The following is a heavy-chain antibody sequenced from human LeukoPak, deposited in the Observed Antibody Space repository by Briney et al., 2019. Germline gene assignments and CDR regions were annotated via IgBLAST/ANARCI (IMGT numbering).Heavy chain of an antibody. CDR2: MNPNSGNT. D-gene: IGHD3-10*01. V-gene: IGHV1-8*01. Sequence: ASVKVSCKASGYTFTSYDVNWVRQATGQGLEWMGWMNPNSGNTGYAQKFQGRVTMTRDTSISTAYMEPSSLRSEDTAVYYCARGRGVSLWFGELLSGDYWGQGTLVTVSS. CDR3: ARGRGVSLWFGELLSGDY. CDR1: GYTFTSYD. J-gene: IGHJ4*02.